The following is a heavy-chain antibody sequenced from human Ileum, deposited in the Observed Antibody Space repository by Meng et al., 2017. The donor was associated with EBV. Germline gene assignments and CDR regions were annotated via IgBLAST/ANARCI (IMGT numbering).Heavy chain of an antibody. J-gene: IGHJ4*02. Sequence: IPLQSAVPALETTSQTLTLTCSCSGFSLDTRGVAVAWIRQPPGKALEWLALIYWDDDKRYSLSLRPRLIITKDTSRNQVVLTMTNMDPVDTGTYYCAHSLMSTTSLTRYFDSWGQGTLVTVSS. CDR1: GFSLDTRGVA. CDR2: IYWDDDK. CDR3: AHSLMSTTSLTRYFDS. V-gene: IGHV2-5*02. D-gene: IGHD1-1*01.